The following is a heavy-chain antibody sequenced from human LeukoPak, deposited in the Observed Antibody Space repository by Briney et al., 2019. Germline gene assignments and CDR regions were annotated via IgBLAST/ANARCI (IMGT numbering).Heavy chain of an antibody. CDR3: ARVGGTTVVPPPGYLDY. Sequence: SETLSLTCTVSGGSISSHYWSWIRQPPGKGLEWIGYIYYSGSTNYNPSLKSRVTISVDTSKNQFSLKLSSVTAADTAVYYCARVGGTTVVPPPGYLDYWGQGTLVTVSS. V-gene: IGHV4-59*11. J-gene: IGHJ4*02. CDR2: IYYSGST. CDR1: GGSISSHY. D-gene: IGHD4-23*01.